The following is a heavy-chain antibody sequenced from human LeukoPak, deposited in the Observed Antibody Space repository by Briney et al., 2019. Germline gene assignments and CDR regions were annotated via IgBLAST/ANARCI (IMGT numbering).Heavy chain of an antibody. CDR2: MNPNSGNT. Sequence: ASVKVSCKASGYTFTSYDINWVRQATGQGLEWMGWMNPNSGNTGYAQKFQGRVTMTRNTSISTAYMELSSLRSEDTAVYYCARPSRGYYYGSGSYRAYYFDYWGQGTLVTVSS. J-gene: IGHJ4*02. V-gene: IGHV1-8*01. CDR3: ARPSRGYYYGSGSYRAYYFDY. CDR1: GYTFTSYD. D-gene: IGHD3-10*01.